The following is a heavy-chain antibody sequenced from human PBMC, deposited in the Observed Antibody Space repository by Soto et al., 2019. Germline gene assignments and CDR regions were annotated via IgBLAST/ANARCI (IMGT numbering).Heavy chain of an antibody. Sequence: ASVKVSCKASGGTFSSYAISWVRQAPGQGLEWMGGIIPIFGTANYAQKFQGRVTITADESTSTAYMELSSLRSEDTAVYYCARDLLRIPIAAAGPDNGWFDPWGQGTLVTVSS. CDR3: ARDLLRIPIAAAGPDNGWFDP. J-gene: IGHJ5*02. CDR1: GGTFSSYA. D-gene: IGHD6-13*01. V-gene: IGHV1-69*13. CDR2: IIPIFGTA.